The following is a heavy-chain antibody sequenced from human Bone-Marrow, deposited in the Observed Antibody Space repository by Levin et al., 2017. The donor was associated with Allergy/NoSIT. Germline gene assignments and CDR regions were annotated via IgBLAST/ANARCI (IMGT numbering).Heavy chain of an antibody. CDR3: ARDLRGDGDNPGPY. J-gene: IGHJ4*02. V-gene: IGHV3-30*04. CDR1: GFTFSSYA. CDR2: ISYDGSNK. Sequence: GESLKISCAASGFTFSSYAMHWVRQAPGKGLEWVAVISYDGSNKYYADSVKGRFTISRDNSKNTLYLQMNSLRAEDTAVYYCARDLRGDGDNPGPYWGQGTLVTVSS. D-gene: IGHD5-24*01.